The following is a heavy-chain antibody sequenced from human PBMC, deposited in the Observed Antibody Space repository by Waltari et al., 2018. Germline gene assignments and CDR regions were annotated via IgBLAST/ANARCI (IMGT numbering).Heavy chain of an antibody. Sequence: AQLVQSGAEVKQPGASVKVSCKASGYVFTDYYMHWVRQAPGQGLEWLGWMNPNICGTNYQGRVTLTRDTSINTSYMELSSLRSDDTAVYYCATYLRSSGSYSLIYWGQGTLVAVSS. CDR2: MNPNICGT. CDR3: ATYLRSSGSYSLIY. V-gene: IGHV1-2*02. CDR1: GYVFTDYY. D-gene: IGHD1-26*01. J-gene: IGHJ4*02.